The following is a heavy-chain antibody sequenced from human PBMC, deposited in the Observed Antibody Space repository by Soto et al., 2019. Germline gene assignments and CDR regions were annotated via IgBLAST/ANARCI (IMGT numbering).Heavy chain of an antibody. Sequence: QVQLQQWGAGLLKPSETLSLNCAVNGGSLSGYYWSWIRQPPGKGLEWIGEIKDGGRTNYSPSLKSRATISPDPSNNQFSLRLDAVTAADTGVYYCARGQEGVVATHWDQGTLVTVSS. D-gene: IGHD5-12*01. J-gene: IGHJ4*02. V-gene: IGHV4-34*01. CDR2: IKDGGRT. CDR3: ARGQEGVVATH. CDR1: GGSLSGYY.